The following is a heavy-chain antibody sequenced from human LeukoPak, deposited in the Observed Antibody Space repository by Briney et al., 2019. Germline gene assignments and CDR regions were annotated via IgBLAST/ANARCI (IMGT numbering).Heavy chain of an antibody. CDR1: GFTFSNYA. J-gene: IGHJ4*02. CDR2: IYHSGST. CDR3: ARDNIVVVAATKAYYFDY. Sequence: LRLSRAASGFTFSNYAMHWVRQAPGKGLEWIGSIYHSGSTYYNPSLKSRVTISVDTSKNQFSLKLSSVTAADTAVYYCARDNIVVVAATKAYYFDYWGQGTLVTVSS. D-gene: IGHD2-15*01. V-gene: IGHV4-38-2*01.